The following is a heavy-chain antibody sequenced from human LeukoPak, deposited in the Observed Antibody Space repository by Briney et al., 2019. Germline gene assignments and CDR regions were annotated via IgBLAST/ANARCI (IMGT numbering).Heavy chain of an antibody. V-gene: IGHV3-7*01. J-gene: IGHJ4*02. Sequence: GGSLRLSCAASGFTFSSYWMSWVRQAPGKGLEWVANIKQDGSEKYYVDSVKGRFTISRDNAKNSLYLQMNGLRAEDTAVYYCARDNYYGSGSPFDYWGQGTLVTVSS. CDR3: ARDNYYGSGSPFDY. CDR2: IKQDGSEK. CDR1: GFTFSSYW. D-gene: IGHD3-10*01.